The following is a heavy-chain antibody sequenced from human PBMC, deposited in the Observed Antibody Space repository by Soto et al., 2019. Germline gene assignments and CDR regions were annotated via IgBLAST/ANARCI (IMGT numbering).Heavy chain of an antibody. CDR2: IYYSGST. Sequence: SETKSLTCTVANATVRSSTYTWGWIRQPPGKGLEWIGSIYYSGSTYYNPSLNSRVTVSVDTSKNQFSLKVTSVTAADTAVYYCARLHGYCISSSCHGHYAMDVWGQGTTVTVSS. CDR3: ARLHGYCISSSCHGHYAMDV. D-gene: IGHD2-2*01. V-gene: IGHV4-39*01. J-gene: IGHJ6*02. CDR1: NATVRSSTYT.